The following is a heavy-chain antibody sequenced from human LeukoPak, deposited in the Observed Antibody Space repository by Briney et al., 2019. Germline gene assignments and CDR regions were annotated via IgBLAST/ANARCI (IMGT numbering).Heavy chain of an antibody. V-gene: IGHV1-18*01. CDR3: VRDRVGYTYAYPFDL. J-gene: IGHJ4*02. Sequence: GASVKVSFKSSGYSFTSFGLSWVRQAPGQGLEWMTWISAFHGHTHFAQKFQGRVTVSTDTSTSTAYLELRSLRSDDTAVYYCVRDRVGYTYAYPFDLWGQGTLVTVSS. CDR1: GYSFTSFG. D-gene: IGHD5-18*01. CDR2: ISAFHGHT.